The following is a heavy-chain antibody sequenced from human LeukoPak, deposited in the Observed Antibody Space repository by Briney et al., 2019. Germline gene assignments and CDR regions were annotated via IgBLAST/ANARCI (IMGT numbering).Heavy chain of an antibody. D-gene: IGHD2-21*02. V-gene: IGHV3-23*01. J-gene: IGHJ4*02. CDR3: AKRDRPCSGDCSAPYYFDY. CDR1: GFTFSSYS. CDR2: ISSSGRNT. Sequence: GSLRLSCAASGFTFSSYSMNWVRQTPGKGLEWVSSISSSGRNTYYADSVKGRFTISRDNSENTLYLQVSSLRAEDTAMYYCAKRDRPCSGDCSAPYYFDYWGQGTLVTVSS.